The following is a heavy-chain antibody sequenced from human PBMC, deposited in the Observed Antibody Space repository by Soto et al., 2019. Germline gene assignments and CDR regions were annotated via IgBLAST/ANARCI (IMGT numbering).Heavy chain of an antibody. J-gene: IGHJ5*02. CDR3: ARSVVREISSIPWFDP. CDR1: GYTFTSYD. CDR2: MNPNSVDT. D-gene: IGHD2-2*01. Sequence: QVQVVQSGAEVKKPGASVKVSCQASGYTFTSYDINWVRQPTGQGLEWMGWMNPNSVDTGYAQKFQGRVTMTRNTSIRTAYMELSSLRSEDTAVYYCARSVVREISSIPWFDPWGQGTLVTVSA. V-gene: IGHV1-8*01.